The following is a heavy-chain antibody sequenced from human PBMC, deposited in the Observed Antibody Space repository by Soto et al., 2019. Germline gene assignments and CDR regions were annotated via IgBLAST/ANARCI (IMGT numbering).Heavy chain of an antibody. CDR3: ARHHSLVRGAMY. CDR2: IYSSGST. V-gene: IGHV4-39*01. D-gene: IGHD3-10*01. CDR1: GDSIGTTSYY. Sequence: QLQLQESGPGLVKPSETLSLTCSVSGDSIGTTSYYCGWIRQPPGKGLEWIGSIYSSGSTYYNPSHKSRVPIPVDTSKTQFSLRLSSVTAADTAVYYCARHHSLVRGAMYWGQGTLVTVSS. J-gene: IGHJ4*02.